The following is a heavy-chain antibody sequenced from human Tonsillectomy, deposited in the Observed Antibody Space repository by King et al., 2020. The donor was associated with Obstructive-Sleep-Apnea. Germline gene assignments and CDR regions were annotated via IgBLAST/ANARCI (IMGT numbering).Heavy chain of an antibody. V-gene: IGHV4-31*03. CDR1: GGSLSSGGYY. CDR2: IYYSGNT. D-gene: IGHD3-9*01. Sequence: PLQESGPGLVRPSETLSLICTVSGGSLSSGGYYWSWIRQPPGKGLEWIGFIYYSGNTHYNPSLESRVTISQDRSKSQFSLGLSSVTAADTAVYYCAGSPREEGALNGYYGHYYYQYGLDVWGQGTTVTVSS. CDR3: AGSPREEGALNGYYGHYYYQYGLDV. J-gene: IGHJ6*02.